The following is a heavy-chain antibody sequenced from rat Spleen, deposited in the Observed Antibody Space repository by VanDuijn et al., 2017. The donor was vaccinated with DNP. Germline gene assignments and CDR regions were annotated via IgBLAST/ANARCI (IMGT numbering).Heavy chain of an antibody. J-gene: IGHJ1*01. D-gene: IGHD1-1*01. CDR2: ISYEGSST. Sequence: EVRLMESGGGLVQPGRSLKLSCVASGFSFSNFAMAWVRQAPKKGLEWVASISYEGSSTYYGDSVKGRFTISRDNAKSTLYLQMNSLRSEDTATYYCARQRAPLTVYFDFWGPGTMVTVSS. CDR3: ARQRAPLTVYFDF. V-gene: IGHV5-22*01. CDR1: GFSFSNFA.